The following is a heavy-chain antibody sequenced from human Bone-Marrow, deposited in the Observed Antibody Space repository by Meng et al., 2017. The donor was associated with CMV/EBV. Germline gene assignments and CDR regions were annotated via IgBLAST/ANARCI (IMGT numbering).Heavy chain of an antibody. CDR1: YTNYA. J-gene: IGHJ4*02. CDR2: IIPSLGTT. CDR3: ARDMAASGATFDL. D-gene: IGHD6-13*01. Sequence: YTNYAISWVRQAPGKGLEWMGQIIPSLGTTNYAQTFQSRVTITADKSSTTAATTAHLELSSLTSDDTAVYFCARDMAASGATFDLWGQGTLVTVSS. V-gene: IGHV1-69*06.